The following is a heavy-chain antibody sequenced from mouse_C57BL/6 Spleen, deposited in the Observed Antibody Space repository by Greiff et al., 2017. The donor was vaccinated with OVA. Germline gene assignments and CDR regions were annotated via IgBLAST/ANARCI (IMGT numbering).Heavy chain of an antibody. D-gene: IGHD4-1*01. CDR2: ISNLAYSI. V-gene: IGHV5-15*04. CDR3: ARAITGTGAYYFDY. J-gene: IGHJ2*01. CDR1: GFTFSDYG. Sequence: EVMLVESGGGLVQPGGSLKLSCAASGFTFSDYGMAWVRQAPRKGPEWVAFISNLAYSIYYADTVTGRFTISRENAKNTLYLEMSSLRSEDTAMYYCARAITGTGAYYFDYWGQGTTLTVSS.